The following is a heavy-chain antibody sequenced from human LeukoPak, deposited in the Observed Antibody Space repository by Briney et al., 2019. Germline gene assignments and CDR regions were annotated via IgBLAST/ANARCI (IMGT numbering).Heavy chain of an antibody. CDR2: ISYDGTHK. D-gene: IGHD3-22*01. CDR3: ARGFNIVVIGESTWLFDP. CDR1: GFTFSSYN. Sequence: GGSLRLSCAASGFTFSSYNIHWVRQAPGKGLDWVAVISYDGTHKYYADSVKGRFTISRDNSRNTLYLQMNSLRAEDTAVYYCARGFNIVVIGESTWLFDPWGQGTLVTVSS. V-gene: IGHV3-30-3*01. J-gene: IGHJ5*02.